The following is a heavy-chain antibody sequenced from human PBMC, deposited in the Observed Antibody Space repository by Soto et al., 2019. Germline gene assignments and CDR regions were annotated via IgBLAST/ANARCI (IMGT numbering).Heavy chain of an antibody. CDR2: IYYSGST. J-gene: IGHJ4*02. D-gene: IGHD4-17*01. CDR3: ARNPYGDYAKFDY. CDR1: GGSISSSSYY. V-gene: IGHV4-39*07. Sequence: PSETLSLTCTVSGGSISSSSYYWGWIRQPPGKGLEWIGSIYYSGSTYYNPSLKSRVTISVDTSKNQFSLKLSSVTAADTAVYYCARNPYGDYAKFDYWGQGTLVTVSS.